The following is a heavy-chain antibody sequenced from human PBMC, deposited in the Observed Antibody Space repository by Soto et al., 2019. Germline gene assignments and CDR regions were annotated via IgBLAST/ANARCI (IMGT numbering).Heavy chain of an antibody. Sequence: EVQLLESGGGLVQPGGSLRLSCAASGFTFSSYAMNWVRQAPGKGLEWVSVISGSGSSTYYADAVKGRFTISRDNSKNTLYLQINSLRAEDTAVYYCAKRTVGWYFDLWGRGTLVTVSS. J-gene: IGHJ2*01. CDR3: AKRTVGWYFDL. CDR2: ISGSGSST. CDR1: GFTFSSYA. V-gene: IGHV3-23*01. D-gene: IGHD4-17*01.